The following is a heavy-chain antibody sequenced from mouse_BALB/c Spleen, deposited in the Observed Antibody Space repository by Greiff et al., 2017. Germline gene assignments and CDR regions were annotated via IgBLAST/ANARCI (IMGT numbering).Heavy chain of an antibody. CDR1: GFTFSSYA. D-gene: IGHD1-1*02. V-gene: IGHV5-6-5*01. J-gene: IGHJ2*01. CDR2: ISSGGST. CDR3: ARDYGLHDY. Sequence: EVKVVESGGGLVKPGGSLKLSCAASGFTFSSYAMSWVRQTPEKRLEWVASISSGGSTYYPDSVKGRFTISRDNARNILYLQMSSLRSEDTAMYYCARDYGLHDYWGQGTTLTVSS.